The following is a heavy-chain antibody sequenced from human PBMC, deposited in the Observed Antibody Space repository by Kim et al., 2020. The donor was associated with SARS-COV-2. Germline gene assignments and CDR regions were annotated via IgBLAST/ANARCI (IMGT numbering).Heavy chain of an antibody. V-gene: IGHV3-11*05. J-gene: IGHJ4*02. Sequence: IYTTYADSVKGRFTIARDNAKNSLYLQMNSLRAEDTAVYYCARATSLPDYWGQGTLVTVSS. CDR3: ARATSLPDY. CDR2: IYT.